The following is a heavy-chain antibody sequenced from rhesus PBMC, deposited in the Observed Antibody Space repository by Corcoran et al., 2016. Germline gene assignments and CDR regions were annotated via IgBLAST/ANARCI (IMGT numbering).Heavy chain of an antibody. CDR3: AITVTNYGLDS. Sequence: QVQLVQSGAEVKQPGASVKVSCKASGYTFTSYGMNWVRQAHGQRLEWMGWINTDTGNPTDAQGFKERFPFSMDTSISTAYLQISSRKAEDTAVYYCAITVTNYGLDSWGQGVVVTVSS. D-gene: IGHD4-23*01. J-gene: IGHJ6*01. CDR2: INTDTGNP. V-gene: IGHV7-114*01. CDR1: GYTFTSYG.